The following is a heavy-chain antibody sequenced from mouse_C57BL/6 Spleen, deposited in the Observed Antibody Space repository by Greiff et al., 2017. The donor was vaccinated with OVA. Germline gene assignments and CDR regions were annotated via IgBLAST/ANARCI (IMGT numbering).Heavy chain of an antibody. CDR1: GYAFSSSW. D-gene: IGHD2-5*01. CDR2: IYPGDGDT. V-gene: IGHV1-82*01. J-gene: IGHJ4*01. Sequence: QVQLKESGPELVKPGASVKISCKASGYAFSSSWMNWVKQRPGKGLEWIGRIYPGDGDTNYNGKFKGKATLTADKSSSTAYMQLSSLTSEDSAVYFCAHYSNLYYAMDYWGQGTSVTVSS. CDR3: AHYSNLYYAMDY.